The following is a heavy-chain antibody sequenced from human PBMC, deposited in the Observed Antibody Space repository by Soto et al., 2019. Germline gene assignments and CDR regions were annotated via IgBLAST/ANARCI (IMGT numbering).Heavy chain of an antibody. Sequence: QVQLVQSGAEGKKPGSSVKVSCKASGGTFSSYAISWVRQAPGQGLEWMGGIIPIFGTANYAQKFQGRVTITTDKSTSTAYMELSSLRSQDTAVYYCARGKAQGHYYYGMDVWGQGTTVTVSS. CDR2: IIPIFGTA. V-gene: IGHV1-69*06. CDR3: ARGKAQGHYYYGMDV. CDR1: GGTFSSYA. J-gene: IGHJ6*02.